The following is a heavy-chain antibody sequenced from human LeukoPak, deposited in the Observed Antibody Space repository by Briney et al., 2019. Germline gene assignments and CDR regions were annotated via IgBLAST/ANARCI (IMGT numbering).Heavy chain of an antibody. Sequence: PSETLSLTCAVYGGSFSGYYWSWIRQPPGKGLEWIGEINHSGSTNYNPSLKSRVTISVDTSKNQFALKLSSVTAADTAVYYCTRAAWGDIDYWGQGTLVTVSS. D-gene: IGHD3-10*01. V-gene: IGHV4-34*01. CDR3: TRAAWGDIDY. CDR2: INHSGST. J-gene: IGHJ4*02. CDR1: GGSFSGYY.